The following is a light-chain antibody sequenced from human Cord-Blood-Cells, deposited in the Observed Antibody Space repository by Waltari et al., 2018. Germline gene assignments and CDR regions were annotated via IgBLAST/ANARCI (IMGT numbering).Light chain of an antibody. CDR2: DVS. V-gene: IGLV2-11*01. CDR1: ISDVGGYNY. Sequence: QSALTQPRSVSGSPGQSVTISCTGTISDVGGYNYVSWYQQHPGKAPNLMIYDVSKRPSGVPDRFSGSKSGNTASLTISGLQAEDEADYYCCSYAGSYTYVFGTGTKVTVL. CDR3: CSYAGSYTYV. J-gene: IGLJ1*01.